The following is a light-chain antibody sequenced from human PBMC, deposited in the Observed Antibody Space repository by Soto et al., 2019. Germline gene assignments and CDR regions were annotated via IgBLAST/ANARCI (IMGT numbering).Light chain of an antibody. CDR1: SSDVGGYNY. Sequence: QSALTQPASVSGSPGQSITISCTGTSSDVGGYNYVSWYQQHPGKAPKLMIYEVSNRPSGVSNRFSGSKSGNTASLTISGLQSVDEADYNCRSYTSSPTYVFGTGTNLTVL. J-gene: IGLJ1*01. CDR3: RSYTSSPTYV. CDR2: EVS. V-gene: IGLV2-14*01.